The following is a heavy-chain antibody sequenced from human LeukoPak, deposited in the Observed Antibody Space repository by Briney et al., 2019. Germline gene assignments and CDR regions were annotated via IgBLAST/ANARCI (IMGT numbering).Heavy chain of an antibody. CDR1: GFTFSSYS. D-gene: IGHD7-27*01. CDR2: IGAAGSTI. J-gene: IGHJ6*02. CDR3: ASLWGNGMDV. V-gene: IGHV3-48*01. Sequence: GGSLRLSCAASGFTFSSYSMNWVRQAPGKGREWVSYIGAAGSTIYYADSVKGRFTISRDNAKNSLYLQMNSLRAEDTAVYYCASLWGNGMDVWGQGTTVTVSS.